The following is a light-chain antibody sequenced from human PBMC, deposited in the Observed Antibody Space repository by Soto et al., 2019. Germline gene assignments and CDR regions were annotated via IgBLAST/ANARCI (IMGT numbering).Light chain of an antibody. CDR3: CSYAGSYTL. J-gene: IGLJ2*01. V-gene: IGLV2-11*01. CDR2: DVS. Sequence: QSALTQPRSVSGSPGQSVTISCTGPSSDVGGYDHVSWYQQHPGKAPKLMIYDVSKRPSGVPDRFSGSKSGNTASLTISGLQSEDEADYYCCSYAGSYTLFGGGTKLTVL. CDR1: SSDVGGYDH.